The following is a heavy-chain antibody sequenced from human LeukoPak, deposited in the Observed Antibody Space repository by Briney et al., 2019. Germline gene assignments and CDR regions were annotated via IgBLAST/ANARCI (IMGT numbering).Heavy chain of an antibody. V-gene: IGHV1-2*06. CDR3: ARQWLVFDNWFDP. J-gene: IGHJ5*02. CDR2: INPNSGGT. Sequence: WASVKVSCKASGYTFTDYYMHSVRQAPGQGLDWMGRINPNSGGTNYAQKFRGRVTMTRDTSISTAYMELSRPRSDDTAVYYCARQWLVFDNWFDPWGQGTLVTLSS. CDR1: GYTFTDYY. D-gene: IGHD6-19*01.